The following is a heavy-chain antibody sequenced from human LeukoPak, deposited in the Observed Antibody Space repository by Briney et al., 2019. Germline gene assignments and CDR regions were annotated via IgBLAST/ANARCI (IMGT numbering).Heavy chain of an antibody. CDR1: GGSISRYY. CDR3: ARDRGIWGPLRAMASRFDAFDI. D-gene: IGHD5-18*01. V-gene: IGHV4-59*12. CDR2: IYYSGST. Sequence: PSETLSLTCTVSGGSISRYYWSWIRQPPEKGLEWIGYIYYSGSTNYNPSLKSRVTISVDTSKNQFSLKLSSVTAADTAVYYCARDRGIWGPLRAMASRFDAFDIWGQGTMVTVSS. J-gene: IGHJ3*02.